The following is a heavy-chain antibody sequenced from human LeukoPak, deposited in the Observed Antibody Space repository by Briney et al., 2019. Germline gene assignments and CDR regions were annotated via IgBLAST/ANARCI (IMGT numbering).Heavy chain of an antibody. J-gene: IGHJ4*02. CDR2: ISNNGGYT. Sequence: SGGSLRLSCAASGFTFSNYAMSWVRQAPGKGLEWVSAISNNGGYTYYADSVQGRFTISRDNSKSTLCLQMNSLRAEDTAVYYCAKQLGYCSDGSCYFPYWGQGTLVTVSS. V-gene: IGHV3-23*01. CDR3: AKQLGYCSDGSCYFPY. CDR1: GFTFSNYA. D-gene: IGHD2-15*01.